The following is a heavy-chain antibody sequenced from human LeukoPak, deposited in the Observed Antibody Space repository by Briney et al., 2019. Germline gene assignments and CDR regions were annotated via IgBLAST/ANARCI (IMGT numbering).Heavy chain of an antibody. Sequence: SLTVSSKASGGTFSSYTISWVRQAPGQGLEWMGRIIPILGIANYAQKFQGRVTITADKSTSTAYMELSSLRSEDTAVYSCARDVDCTNGVCYTYWYFDLWGRGTLVTVSS. CDR3: ARDVDCTNGVCYTYWYFDL. CDR1: GGTFSSYT. CDR2: IIPILGIA. J-gene: IGHJ2*01. V-gene: IGHV1-69*10. D-gene: IGHD2-8*01.